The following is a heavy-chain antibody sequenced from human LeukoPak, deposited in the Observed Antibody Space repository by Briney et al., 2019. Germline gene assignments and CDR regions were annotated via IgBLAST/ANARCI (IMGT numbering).Heavy chain of an antibody. J-gene: IGHJ4*02. V-gene: IGHV1-69*13. D-gene: IGHD1-26*01. CDR2: IIPIFGTA. CDR1: GGTFSSYA. CDR3: ARDFVGSLGLSGFDY. Sequence: ASVKVPCKASGGTFSSYAISWVRQAPGQGLEWMGGIIPIFGTANYAQKFQGRVTITADESTSTAYMELSSLRSEDTAVYYCARDFVGSLGLSGFDYWGQGTLVTVSS.